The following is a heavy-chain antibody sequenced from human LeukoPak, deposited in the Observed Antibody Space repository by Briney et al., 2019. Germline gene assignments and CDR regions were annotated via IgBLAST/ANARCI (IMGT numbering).Heavy chain of an antibody. D-gene: IGHD3-10*01. J-gene: IGHJ5*02. Sequence: PSETLSLTCAVYGGFFSGYYWSWIRQPPGKGLEWIGEINHSGSTNYNPSLKSRVTISVDTSKNQFSLKLSSVTAADTAVYYCARKRVVRGVIPGFDPWGQGTLVTVSS. CDR3: ARKRVVRGVIPGFDP. CDR2: INHSGST. CDR1: GGFFSGYY. V-gene: IGHV4-34*01.